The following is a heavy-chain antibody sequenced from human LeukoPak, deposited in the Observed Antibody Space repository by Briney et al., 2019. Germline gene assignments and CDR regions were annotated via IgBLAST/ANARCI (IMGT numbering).Heavy chain of an antibody. D-gene: IGHD3-3*01. CDR2: IFYSGST. V-gene: IGHV4-59*01. CDR3: ATSTIFGAAPGWSAFDI. Sequence: SETLSLTCTVSGGSISSYYWSWIRQPPGKGLEWIGYIFYSGSTNYNPSLKSRVTISVDTSKNQFSLKLSSVTAADTAVYYCATSTIFGAAPGWSAFDIWGQGTMVTVSS. CDR1: GGSISSYY. J-gene: IGHJ3*02.